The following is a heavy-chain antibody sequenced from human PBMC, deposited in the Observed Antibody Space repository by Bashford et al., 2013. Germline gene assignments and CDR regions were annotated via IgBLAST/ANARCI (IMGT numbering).Heavy chain of an antibody. J-gene: IGHJ5*02. V-gene: IGHV1-8*01. D-gene: IGHD2-2*01. CDR1: GYTFTSYD. CDR2: MSPNSGDT. CDR3: ARSLRVGYCSSTSCSIRFDP. Sequence: SVKVSCKASGYTFTSYDINWVRQAPGQGLEWMGWMSPNSGDTGYAQKFQGRVTITRDTSASTAYMELSSLRSEDTAVYYCARSLRVGYCSSTSCSIRFDPWGQGTLVTVSS.